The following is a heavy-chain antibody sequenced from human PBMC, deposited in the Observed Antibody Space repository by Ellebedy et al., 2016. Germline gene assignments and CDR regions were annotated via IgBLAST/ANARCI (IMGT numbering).Heavy chain of an antibody. J-gene: IGHJ3*02. CDR3: ATERHVEMATILTDAFDI. V-gene: IGHV1-69*04. CDR1: GGTFSSYA. D-gene: IGHD5-24*01. CDR2: IIPILAIA. Sequence: ASVKVSCKASGGTFSSYAISWVRQAPGQGLEWMGRIIPILAIADYAQKFQGRVTITADKSTSTAYLELSSLRSEDTAVYYCATERHVEMATILTDAFDIWGQGTMVTVSS.